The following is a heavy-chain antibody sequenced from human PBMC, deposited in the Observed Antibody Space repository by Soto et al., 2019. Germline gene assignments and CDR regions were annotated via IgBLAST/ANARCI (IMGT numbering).Heavy chain of an antibody. CDR3: AKATTNGGWFNPFDS. Sequence: GGSLRLSCAASGFSFVNYAMNWVRQAPGKGLKWVSGLSGSGTSTYYADSVKGRFTISGDNSRDTLFLQMNSLTADDTAVYYCAKATTNGGWFNPFDSWGQGAPVTVSS. CDR1: GFSFVNYA. V-gene: IGHV3-23*01. J-gene: IGHJ4*02. CDR2: LSGSGTST. D-gene: IGHD6-19*01.